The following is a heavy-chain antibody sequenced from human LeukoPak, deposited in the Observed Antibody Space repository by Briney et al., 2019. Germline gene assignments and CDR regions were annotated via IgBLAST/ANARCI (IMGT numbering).Heavy chain of an antibody. V-gene: IGHV4-38-2*01. J-gene: IGHJ4*02. CDR2: IYHSGST. CDR3: ARHSRSSIFGVVMAVSY. Sequence: SETLSLTCAVSGYSIGSGYYWGWIRQPPGKGLEWIGSIYHSGSTYYNPSLKSRVTISVDTSKNQFSLKLSSVTAADTAVYYCARHSRSSIFGVVMAVSYWGQGTLVTVSS. CDR1: GYSIGSGYY. D-gene: IGHD3-3*01.